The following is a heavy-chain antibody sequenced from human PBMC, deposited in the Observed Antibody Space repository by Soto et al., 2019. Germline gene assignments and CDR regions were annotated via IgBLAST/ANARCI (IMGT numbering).Heavy chain of an antibody. CDR2: INHSGST. D-gene: IGHD2-15*01. CDR1: GGSFSGYY. J-gene: IGHJ3*02. V-gene: IGHV4-34*01. CDR3: ARYHKPVVAATPDAFDI. Sequence: SETLSLTCAVYGGSFSGYYWSWIRQPPGKGLEWIGEINHSGSTNYNPSLKSRVTISVDTSKNQFSLKLSSVTAADTAVYYCARYHKPVVAATPDAFDIWGQGTMVTVSS.